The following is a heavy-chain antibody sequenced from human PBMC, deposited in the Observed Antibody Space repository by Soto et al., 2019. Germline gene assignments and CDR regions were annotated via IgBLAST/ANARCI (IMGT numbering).Heavy chain of an antibody. D-gene: IGHD3-3*01. CDR2: ITWNGSNT. V-gene: IGHV3-43*01. CDR1: GFRFDDYN. J-gene: IGHJ6*02. CDR3: ARETLSFGSALDV. Sequence: PGSSLGRLPAASGFRFDDYNIHGVRQTPGKGLEWVSLITWNGSNTYYADSAKGRFTISRDGTTESVSLQMTSLKREDTGLYYCARETLSFGSALDVWGQVSMVTVFS.